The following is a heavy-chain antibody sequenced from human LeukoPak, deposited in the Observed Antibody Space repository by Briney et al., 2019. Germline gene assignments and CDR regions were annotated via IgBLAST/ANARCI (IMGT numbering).Heavy chain of an antibody. Sequence: RRASVKVSCKASGGTFSSYAISWVRQAPGQGLEWMGGIIPIFGTANYAQKFQGRVTITADESTSTAYMELSSLRSEDTAVYYCASDVLRYFDWSHIPIDDAFDIWGQGTMVTVSS. V-gene: IGHV1-69*01. CDR1: GGTFSSYA. CDR2: IIPIFGTA. CDR3: ASDVLRYFDWSHIPIDDAFDI. J-gene: IGHJ3*02. D-gene: IGHD3-9*01.